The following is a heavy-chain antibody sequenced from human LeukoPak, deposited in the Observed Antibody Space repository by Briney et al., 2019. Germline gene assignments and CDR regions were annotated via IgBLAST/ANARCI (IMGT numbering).Heavy chain of an antibody. D-gene: IGHD3-10*01. V-gene: IGHV4-39*07. Sequence: SETLSLTCTVSGGSISSYYWGWIRQPPGKGLEWIGSIYYSGSTYYNPSLKSRVTISVDTSKNQFSLKLSSVTAADTAVYYCARGPEGSGSYYNVLNGMDVWGQGTTVTVSS. CDR2: IYYSGST. CDR1: GGSISSYY. CDR3: ARGPEGSGSYYNVLNGMDV. J-gene: IGHJ6*02.